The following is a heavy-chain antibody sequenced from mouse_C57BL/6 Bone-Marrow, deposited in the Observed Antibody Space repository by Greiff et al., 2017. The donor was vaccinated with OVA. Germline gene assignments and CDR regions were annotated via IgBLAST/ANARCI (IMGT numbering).Heavy chain of an antibody. D-gene: IGHD1-1*01. Sequence: EVHLVESGGGLVQPGGSMKLSCAASGFTFSDAWMDWVRQSPEKGLEWVAEIRNKANNHATYYAESVKGRFTISRDDSKSSVYLQMNSLRAEDTGIYYCTRRPYYGSSYGYYFDYWGQGTTLTVSS. CDR1: GFTFSDAW. CDR3: TRRPYYGSSYGYYFDY. J-gene: IGHJ2*01. CDR2: IRNKANNHAT. V-gene: IGHV6-6*01.